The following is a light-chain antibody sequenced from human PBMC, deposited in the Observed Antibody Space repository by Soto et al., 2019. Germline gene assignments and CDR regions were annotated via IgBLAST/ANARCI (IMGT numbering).Light chain of an antibody. J-gene: IGLJ1*01. CDR1: SSDVGSYNL. Sequence: QSALAQPASVSGSPGQSVTISCTGSSSDVGSYNLVSWYQQHPGKAPKLMIYEGRERSSAVATRFSDSKSGNTAPLTISGLQAEYEDDYYCCSYAGSSTYVFGTGTKVPS. CDR2: EGR. CDR3: CSYAGSSTYV. V-gene: IGLV2-23*01.